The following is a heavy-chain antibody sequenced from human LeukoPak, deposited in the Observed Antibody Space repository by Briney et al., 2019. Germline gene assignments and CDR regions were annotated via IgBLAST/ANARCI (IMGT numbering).Heavy chain of an antibody. Sequence: GGSLRLSCAASGFTFSSYGMHWVRQAPGKGLEWVAFIRYDGSNKYYADSVKGRFTISRDNSKNTLYLQMNSLRAEDTAVYYCAKLRERGYYGSGSYDNWGQGTLVTVSS. J-gene: IGHJ4*02. CDR1: GFTFSSYG. CDR2: IRYDGSNK. D-gene: IGHD3-10*01. CDR3: AKLRERGYYGSGSYDN. V-gene: IGHV3-30*02.